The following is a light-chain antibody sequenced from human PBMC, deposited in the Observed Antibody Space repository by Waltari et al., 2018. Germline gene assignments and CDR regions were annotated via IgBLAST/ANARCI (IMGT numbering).Light chain of an antibody. Sequence: STLSASVGDTVTISCRVSHRINIWLAWYQQKPGKAPKLLIKKASTLEDGVPSRFSGSGSGTEFTLTIKSLQPDDFGTYFCQQFDTDVTFGQGTKVEI. J-gene: IGKJ2*01. V-gene: IGKV1-5*01. CDR1: HRINIW. CDR3: QQFDTDVT. CDR2: KAS.